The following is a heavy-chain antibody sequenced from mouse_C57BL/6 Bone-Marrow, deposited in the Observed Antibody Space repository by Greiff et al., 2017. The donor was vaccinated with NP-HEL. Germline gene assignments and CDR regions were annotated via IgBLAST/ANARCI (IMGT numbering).Heavy chain of an antibody. V-gene: IGHV1-76*01. CDR2: IYPGSGNT. CDR3: ARSDGYYVDY. Sequence: VQLQESGAELVRPGASVKLSCKASGYTFTDYYINWVKQRPGQGLEWIARIYPGSGNTYYNEKFKGKATLTAEKSSSTAYMQLSSLTSEDSAVYFCARSDGYYVDYWGQGTTLTVSS. D-gene: IGHD2-3*01. CDR1: GYTFTDYY. J-gene: IGHJ2*01.